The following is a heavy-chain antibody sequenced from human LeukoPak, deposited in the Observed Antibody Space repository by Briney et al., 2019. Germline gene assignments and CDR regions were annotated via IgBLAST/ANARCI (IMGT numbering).Heavy chain of an antibody. D-gene: IGHD2-15*01. CDR2: IISGSNTI. CDR3: VRAFAPRYCFGSSCPFDY. CDR1: GFTFSTYS. J-gene: IGHJ4*02. V-gene: IGHV3-48*01. Sequence: GGSLRLSCAASGFTFSTYSMNWVRQAPGKGLGWISYIISGSNTIYYSDSVKGRFTISRDNAKNSFYLQMNSLRAEDTAVYYCVRAFAPRYCFGSSCPFDYWGQGTLVTVSS.